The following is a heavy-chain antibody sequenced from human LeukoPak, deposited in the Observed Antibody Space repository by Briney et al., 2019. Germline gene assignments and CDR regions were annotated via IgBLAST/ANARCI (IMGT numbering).Heavy chain of an antibody. CDR2: ISGGGGST. V-gene: IGHV3-23*01. Sequence: GGSLRLSCAASGFTFSSYVMSWVRQAPGKGLEWVSAISGGGGSTYNADSVKGRFTISRDSSKNTLYLQMNSLRAEDTAVYSCASRHYYASSYSHYDMDVWGQGTTVTVAS. CDR1: GFTFSSYV. J-gene: IGHJ6*02. CDR3: ASRHYYASSYSHYDMDV. D-gene: IGHD3-22*01.